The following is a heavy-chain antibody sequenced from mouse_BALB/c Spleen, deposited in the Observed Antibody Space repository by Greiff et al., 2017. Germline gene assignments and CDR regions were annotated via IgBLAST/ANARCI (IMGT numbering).Heavy chain of an antibody. CDR1: GFTFSDYY. Sequence: EVQVVESGGGLVKPGGSLKLSCAASGFTFSDYYMYWVRQTPEKRLEWVATISDGGSYTYYPDSVKGRFTISRDNAKNNLYLQMSSLKSEDTAMYYCARGTGFDYWGQGTTLTVSS. D-gene: IGHD4-1*01. J-gene: IGHJ2*01. CDR2: ISDGGSYT. V-gene: IGHV5-4*02. CDR3: ARGTGFDY.